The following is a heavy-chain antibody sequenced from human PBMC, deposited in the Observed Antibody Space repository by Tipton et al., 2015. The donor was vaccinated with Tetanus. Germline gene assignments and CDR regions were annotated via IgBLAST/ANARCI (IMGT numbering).Heavy chain of an antibody. V-gene: IGHV3-48*02. CDR3: ASGSSLDY. D-gene: IGHD6-6*01. CDR2: IGVSSSPI. Sequence: GSLRLSCAASGFTFSTYSMNWVRQAPGKGLEWVSSIGVSSSPIYYADSVKGRFTISRDNAKNSLLLQMNSLRDEDTAVYFCASGSSLDYWGQGTLVTVFS. CDR1: GFTFSTYS. J-gene: IGHJ4*02.